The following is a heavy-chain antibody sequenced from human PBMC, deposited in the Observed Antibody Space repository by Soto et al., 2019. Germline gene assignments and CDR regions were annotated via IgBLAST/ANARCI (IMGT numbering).Heavy chain of an antibody. CDR2: VYHTGDT. D-gene: IGHD2-21*02. J-gene: IGHJ5*02. V-gene: IGHV4-4*01. CDR1: GGTVESSHW. Sequence: PQETLSLPCCVSGGTVESSHWWSWVRQSPGRGLEWIGNVYHTGDTNFNPSLQSRVTFSVDKSNNQFSLRLTSVTAADTAVYFCAREIVTAGGNNYFDPWGPGTLVTVSS. CDR3: AREIVTAGGNNYFDP.